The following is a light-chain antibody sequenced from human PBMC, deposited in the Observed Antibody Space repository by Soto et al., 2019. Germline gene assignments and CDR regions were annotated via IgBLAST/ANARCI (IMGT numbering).Light chain of an antibody. J-gene: IGLJ2*01. CDR2: EVS. CDR3: CSYAGSTTRVL. Sequence: QSVLTQPASVSGSPGQSIIISCTGTSIDVDTYKYVSWYQQHPGKAPKLMIYEVSHRPSGVSDRFSGSKSGNTASLTISGLQAEDEADYYCCSYAGSTTRVLFGGGTKLTVL. V-gene: IGLV2-14*01. CDR1: SIDVDTYKY.